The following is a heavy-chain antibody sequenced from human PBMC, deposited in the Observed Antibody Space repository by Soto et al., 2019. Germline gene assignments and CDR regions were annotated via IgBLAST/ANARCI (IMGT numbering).Heavy chain of an antibody. J-gene: IGHJ6*02. CDR2: ISGSVSST. CDR1: GFTFSSYA. D-gene: IGHD6-19*01. CDR3: AKSPGSGWAYYYYGMDV. V-gene: IGHV3-23*01. Sequence: QPGGSLRLSCAASGFTFSSYAMSWVRQAPGKGLEWVSAISGSVSSTYYADSVKGRFTISRDNSKNTLYLQMNSLRAEDTAVYYCAKSPGSGWAYYYYGMDVWGQGTTVTVS.